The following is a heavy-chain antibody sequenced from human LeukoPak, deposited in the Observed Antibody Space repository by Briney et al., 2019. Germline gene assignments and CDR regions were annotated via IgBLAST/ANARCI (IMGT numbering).Heavy chain of an antibody. J-gene: IGHJ6*03. D-gene: IGHD5-18*01. CDR2: IYYSGST. V-gene: IGHV4-59*01. CDR3: ARDARGYSYGYNYYYYYMDV. Sequence: SETLSLTCTVSGGSISSYYWSWIRQPPGKGLEWIGYIYYSGSTNYNPSLKSRVTISVDTSKNQFSLKLSSVTAADTAVYYCARDARGYSYGYNYYYYYMDVWGKGTTVTVSS. CDR1: GGSISSYY.